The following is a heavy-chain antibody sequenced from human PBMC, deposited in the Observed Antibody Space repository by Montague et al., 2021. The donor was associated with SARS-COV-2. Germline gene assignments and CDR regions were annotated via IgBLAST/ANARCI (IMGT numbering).Heavy chain of an antibody. CDR1: GGSFSTYS. V-gene: IGHV4-34*01. Sequence: SETLSLICAVHGGSFSTYSWNWIRQPPGKGLEWIGEIHHGGGTNYNPSLKSRVTISADTSKNQFSLKLTSVAAADTAVYYCARLGDGVVPSPILGVGPYYSYYYMDVWGKGTTVTVSS. CDR2: IHHGGGT. D-gene: IGHD3-10*01. J-gene: IGHJ6*03. CDR3: ARLGDGVVPSPILGVGPYYSYYYMDV.